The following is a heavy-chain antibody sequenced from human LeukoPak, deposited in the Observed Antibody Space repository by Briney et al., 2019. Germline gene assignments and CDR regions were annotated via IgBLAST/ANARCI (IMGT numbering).Heavy chain of an antibody. Sequence: GGSLRLSCAASGFTFSSYGMHWVRQAPGKGLEWVAVIWYDGGNKYYADSVKGRFTISRDNSKNTLYLQMNSLRAEDTAVYYCARGIRFYYYGMDVWGQGTTVTVSS. CDR2: IWYDGGNK. V-gene: IGHV3-33*01. J-gene: IGHJ6*02. CDR1: GFTFSSYG. CDR3: ARGIRFYYYGMDV. D-gene: IGHD3-3*02.